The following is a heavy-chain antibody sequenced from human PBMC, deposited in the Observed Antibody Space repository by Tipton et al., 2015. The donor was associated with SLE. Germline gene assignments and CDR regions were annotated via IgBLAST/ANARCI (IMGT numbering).Heavy chain of an antibody. CDR3: ARELSNWDDAFDI. V-gene: IGHV4-34*01. D-gene: IGHD1-1*01. CDR1: GGSFSGYY. CDR2: IDHSGST. J-gene: IGHJ3*02. Sequence: TLSLTCAVYGGSFSGYYWSWIRQPPGEGLEWIGEIDHSGSTNYSPSLKSRVTISVDTSKNQFSLKLSSVTAADTAVYYCARELSNWDDAFDIWGQGTMVTVSS.